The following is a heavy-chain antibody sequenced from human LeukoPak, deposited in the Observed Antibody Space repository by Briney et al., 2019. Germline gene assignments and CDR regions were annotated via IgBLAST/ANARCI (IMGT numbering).Heavy chain of an antibody. CDR3: TLCRKRHAFDI. CDR1: GGSISSSNW. Sequence: SETLSLACAVSGGSISSSNWWSWVRQPPGKGLEWIGEIYHSGSTNYNPSLKSRVTISVDKSKNQFSLKLSSVTAADTAVYYCTLCRKRHAFDIWGQGTMVTVSS. D-gene: IGHD3-10*02. V-gene: IGHV4-4*02. J-gene: IGHJ3*02. CDR2: IYHSGST.